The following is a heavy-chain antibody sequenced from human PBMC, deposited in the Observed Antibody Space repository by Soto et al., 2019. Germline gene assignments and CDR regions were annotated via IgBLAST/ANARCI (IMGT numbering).Heavy chain of an antibody. CDR2: INAGNGNT. J-gene: IGHJ4*02. Sequence: ASVKVSCKASGYTFTSYAMNWVRQAPGQRLEWMGWINAGNGNTKYSQKFQGRVTITRDTSASTAYMELSSLRSEDTAVYYCTRLHDSGDYYDYWGQGTLVTVSS. V-gene: IGHV1-3*01. CDR1: GYTFTSYA. D-gene: IGHD3-22*01. CDR3: TRLHDSGDYYDY.